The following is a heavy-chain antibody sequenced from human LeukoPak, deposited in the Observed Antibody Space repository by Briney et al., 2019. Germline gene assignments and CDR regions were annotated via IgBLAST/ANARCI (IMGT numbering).Heavy chain of an antibody. CDR3: ARLGGVDFGVVIMWSYYYGMDV. CDR2: IKQDGSEK. J-gene: IGHJ6*02. V-gene: IGHV3-7*01. D-gene: IGHD3-3*01. CDR1: GFTFSSYW. Sequence: GGSLRLSSAASGFTFSSYWMSWVRQAPGKGLEWVANIKQDGSEKYYVDSVKGRFTISRDNAKNSLYLQMNSLRAEDTAVYYCARLGGVDFGVVIMWSYYYGMDVWGQGTTVTVSS.